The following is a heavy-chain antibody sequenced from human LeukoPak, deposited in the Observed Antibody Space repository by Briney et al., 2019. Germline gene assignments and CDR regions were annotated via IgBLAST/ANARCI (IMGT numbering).Heavy chain of an antibody. J-gene: IGHJ3*02. Sequence: GGSLRLSCAASGFTFSSYAMHWVRQAPGKGLEWVAVISYDGSNKYYTDSVKGRFTISRDNSKNTLYLQMNSLRAEDTAVYYCARVHCSSTSCQGNAFDIWGQGTMVTVSS. CDR3: ARVHCSSTSCQGNAFDI. CDR2: ISYDGSNK. CDR1: GFTFSSYA. V-gene: IGHV3-30-3*01. D-gene: IGHD2-2*01.